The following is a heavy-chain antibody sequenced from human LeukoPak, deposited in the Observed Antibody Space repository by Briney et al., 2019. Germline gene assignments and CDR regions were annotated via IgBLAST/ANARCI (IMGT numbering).Heavy chain of an antibody. CDR3: AKGPKWELHYFDY. J-gene: IGHJ4*02. CDR2: ISWNSGSI. CDR1: GFTFDDYT. D-gene: IGHD1-26*01. Sequence: GGSLRLSCAASGFTFDDYTMHWVRQAPGKGLEWVSLISWNSGSIGYADSVKGRFTISRDNAKNSLYLQMNSLRAEDTALYYCAKGPKWELHYFDYWGQGTLVTVSS. V-gene: IGHV3-9*01.